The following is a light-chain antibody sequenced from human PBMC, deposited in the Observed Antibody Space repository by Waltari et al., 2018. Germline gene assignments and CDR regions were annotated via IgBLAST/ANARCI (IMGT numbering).Light chain of an antibody. CDR2: DAS. J-gene: IGKJ1*01. Sequence: DIQMTQSPSSLSASAGDRVTITCQASQDISNYLNWYHQRPGKAPKLLIYDASNLETGVPSRFSGSGSGTDFTFTISSLQPEDIATYYCQQYDNLPRTFGQGTKVEIK. V-gene: IGKV1-33*01. CDR3: QQYDNLPRT. CDR1: QDISNY.